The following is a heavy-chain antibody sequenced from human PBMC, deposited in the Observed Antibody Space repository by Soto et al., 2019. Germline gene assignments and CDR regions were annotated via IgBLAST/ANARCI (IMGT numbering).Heavy chain of an antibody. V-gene: IGHV1-18*01. CDR2: ISAYNGNT. D-gene: IGHD4-17*01. CDR1: GYTFTSYG. CDR3: ARDAYYGDYGDYYYGMDV. Sequence: QVQLVQSGAEVKKPGASVKVSCKASGYTFTSYGISWVRQAPGQGLEWMGWISAYNGNTNYAQKLQGRVTMTTDTXTXTXXMERRSLRSDDTAVYYCARDAYYGDYGDYYYGMDVWGQGTTVTVSS. J-gene: IGHJ6*02.